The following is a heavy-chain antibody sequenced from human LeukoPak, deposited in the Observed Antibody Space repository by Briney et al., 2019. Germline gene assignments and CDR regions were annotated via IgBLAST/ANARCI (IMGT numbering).Heavy chain of an antibody. CDR2: LSAYNGNT. CDR1: GYTFTSFG. V-gene: IGHV1-18*01. CDR3: ARGQVAAAGTYYYYYGMDV. J-gene: IGHJ6*02. D-gene: IGHD6-13*01. Sequence: RASVKVSCKASGYTFTSFGITWVRQAPGQGLEWMGWLSAYNGNTNYAQKLQGRVTMTTDTSTSTAYMELRSLRSDDTAVYYCARGQVAAAGTYYYYYGMDVWGQGTTVTVSS.